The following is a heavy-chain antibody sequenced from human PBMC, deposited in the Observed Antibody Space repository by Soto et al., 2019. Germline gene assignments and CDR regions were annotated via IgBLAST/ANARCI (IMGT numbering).Heavy chain of an antibody. D-gene: IGHD3-10*01. CDR1: GFTFSSYA. J-gene: IGHJ4*02. CDR3: ARSNTYYYGSGTPGGGYFDY. V-gene: IGHV3-23*01. CDR2: ISGSCGST. Sequence: EVQLLESGGGLVQPGGSLRLSCAASGFTFSSYAMSWVRQAPGKGLEWVSAISGSCGSTYYADSVKGRFTISRDNSKNTLYLQMNSLRAEDTAVYYCARSNTYYYGSGTPGGGYFDYWGQGTLVTVSS.